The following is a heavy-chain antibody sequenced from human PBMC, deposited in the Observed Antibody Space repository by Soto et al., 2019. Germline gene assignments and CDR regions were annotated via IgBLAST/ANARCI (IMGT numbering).Heavy chain of an antibody. CDR2: ISYDGSNK. D-gene: IGHD2-15*01. Sequence: PGGSLRLSCAASGFTFSSYGMHWVRQAPGKGLEWVAVISYDGSNKYYADSVKGRFTISRDNSKNSLYLQMNSLRDEDTAVYYCARDGLGYCSGGSCYTYYYYGMDVWGQGTTVTVSS. CDR1: GFTFSSYG. J-gene: IGHJ6*02. V-gene: IGHV3-30*03. CDR3: ARDGLGYCSGGSCYTYYYYGMDV.